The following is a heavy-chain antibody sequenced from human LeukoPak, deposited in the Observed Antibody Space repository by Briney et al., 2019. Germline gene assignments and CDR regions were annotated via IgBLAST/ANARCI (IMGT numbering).Heavy chain of an antibody. CDR1: GFTFKNYW. CDR3: ARDRGGAESRGFDAFDL. J-gene: IGHJ3*01. CDR2: IKQDGSEK. D-gene: IGHD2-15*01. V-gene: IGHV3-7*01. Sequence: GGSLRLLCAPSGFTFKNYWMNWVRQAPGKGLEWVANIKQDGSEKHYVDSVKGRFTISRDNAKNSLYLQMNSLRVDDTAVYYCARDRGGAESRGFDAFDLWGQGTIVTVSS.